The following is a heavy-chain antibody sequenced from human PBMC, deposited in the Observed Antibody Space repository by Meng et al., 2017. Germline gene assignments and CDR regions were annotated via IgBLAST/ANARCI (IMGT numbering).Heavy chain of an antibody. D-gene: IGHD3-22*01. V-gene: IGHV2-5*02. CDR3: AHSLKIRNYYDSSATFQH. Sequence: SGPTLVKPTQTLTLTCTFSGFSLSTSGVGVGWIRQPPGKALEWLALIYWDDDKRYSPSLKSRLTITKDTSKNQVVLTMTNMDPVDTATYYCAHSLKIRNYYDSSATFQHWGQGTLVT. CDR2: IYWDDDK. J-gene: IGHJ1*01. CDR1: GFSLSTSGVG.